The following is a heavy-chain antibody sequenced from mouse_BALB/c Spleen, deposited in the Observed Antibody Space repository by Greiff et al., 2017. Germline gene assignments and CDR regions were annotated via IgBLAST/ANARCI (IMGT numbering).Heavy chain of an antibody. Sequence: VQLQQSGPGLVKPSQSLSLTCTVTGYSITSDYAWNWIRQFPGNKLEWMGYISYSGSTSYNPSLKSRISITRDTSKNQFFLQLNSVTTEDTATYYCARRGGTYAMDYWGQGTSVTVSS. D-gene: IGHD4-1*01. V-gene: IGHV3-2*02. CDR3: ARRGGTYAMDY. CDR1: GYSITSDYA. J-gene: IGHJ4*01. CDR2: ISYSGST.